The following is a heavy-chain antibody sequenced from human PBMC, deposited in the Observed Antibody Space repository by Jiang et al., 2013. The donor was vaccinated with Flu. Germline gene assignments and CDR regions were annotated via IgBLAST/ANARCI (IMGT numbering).Heavy chain of an antibody. CDR1: GYTFTTYW. CDR2: IYPGNSNA. D-gene: IGHD3-10*01. CDR3: ARQNDYAGSGRNFDF. V-gene: IGHV5-51*01. Sequence: GAEVKKPGESLKISCQGSGYTFTTYWIGWVRQMPGKGLEWMGIIYPGNSNAAYRPSFQGHVTISADKSTSTTYLEWNSLEASDSAMYYCARQNDYAGSGRNFDFWGQGTLVTVSS. J-gene: IGHJ4*02.